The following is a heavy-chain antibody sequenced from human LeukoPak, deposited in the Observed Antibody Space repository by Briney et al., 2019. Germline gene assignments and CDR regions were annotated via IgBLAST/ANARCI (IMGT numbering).Heavy chain of an antibody. CDR2: INHSGST. CDR1: GGSFSGYY. D-gene: IGHD3-3*01. V-gene: IGHV4-34*01. Sequence: SETLSLTCAVYGGSFSGYYWSWIRQPPGKGLEWIGEINHSGSTNYNPSLKSRVTISVDTSKNQFSLKLSSVTAADTAVYYCARVSDFWGGYYPREYYYYMDVWGKGTTVTVSS. J-gene: IGHJ6*03. CDR3: ARVSDFWGGYYPREYYYYMDV.